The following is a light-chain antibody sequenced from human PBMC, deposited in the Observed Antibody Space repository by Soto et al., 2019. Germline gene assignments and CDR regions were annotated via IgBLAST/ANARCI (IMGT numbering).Light chain of an antibody. V-gene: IGKV3-15*01. CDR1: QSVSSD. CDR2: AAS. J-gene: IGKJ4*01. CDR3: QQYNNWPLT. Sequence: EIVMTQSPATLSVSQGERATLSCRASQSVSSDLAWYQQKPGQAPRLLIYAASTRATGIPARFSGSGSGTEFTLTISSLQSEAFAVYYCQQYNNWPLTFGGGTKVEIK.